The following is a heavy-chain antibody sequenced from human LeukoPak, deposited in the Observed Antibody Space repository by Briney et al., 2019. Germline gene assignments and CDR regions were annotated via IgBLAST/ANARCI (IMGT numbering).Heavy chain of an antibody. CDR2: IYSGGNT. CDR3: ARLRGEAGTHLSYDY. V-gene: IGHV3-66*04. D-gene: IGHD1-1*01. Sequence: PGGSLRLSCAASGVTVSSNYMTWVRQAPGKGLEWVSVIYSGGNTYYADSVKGRFTISRENYKNTLQLQMNSLRVEDTAVYYCARLRGEAGTHLSYDYWGQGTLVTVSS. J-gene: IGHJ4*02. CDR1: GVTVSSNY.